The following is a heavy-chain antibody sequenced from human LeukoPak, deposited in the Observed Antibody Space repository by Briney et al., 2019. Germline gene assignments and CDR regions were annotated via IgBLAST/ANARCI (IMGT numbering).Heavy chain of an antibody. V-gene: IGHV3-9*01. J-gene: IGHJ4*02. CDR1: GFTFDDYA. D-gene: IGHD6-19*01. CDR3: AKDIEHSSGLDY. CDR2: ISWNSGSI. Sequence: GRSLRLSCAASGFTFDDYAMHWVRQAPGRGLEWVSGISWNSGSIGYADSVKGRFTISRDNAKNSLYLQMNSLRAEDTALYYCAKDIEHSSGLDYWGQGTLVTVSS.